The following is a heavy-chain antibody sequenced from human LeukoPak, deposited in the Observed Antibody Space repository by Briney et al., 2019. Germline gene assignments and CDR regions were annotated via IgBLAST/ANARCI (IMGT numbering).Heavy chain of an antibody. D-gene: IGHD3-22*01. CDR3: AKHPNDSSGSLNCFEY. CDR2: ISDDGSNT. Sequence: PGGSLRLSCAASGFTFSSYAMQWVRQAPGKGLEWVAVISDDGSNTNYADSGKGRFTISRDNSKNMRYLQMNRLRAEDTAVYFCAKHPNDSSGSLNCFEYRGEGNLVTVSA. CDR1: GFTFSSYA. V-gene: IGHV3-30*02. J-gene: IGHJ4*02.